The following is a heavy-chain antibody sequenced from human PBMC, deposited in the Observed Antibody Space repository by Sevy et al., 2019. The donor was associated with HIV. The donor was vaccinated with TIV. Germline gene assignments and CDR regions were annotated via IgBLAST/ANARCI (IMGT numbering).Heavy chain of an antibody. V-gene: IGHV1-2*02. J-gene: IGHJ6*02. CDR1: GYTFSDSGYY. Sequence: ASVKVSCKASGYTFSDSGYYVHWVRQAPGQGLEWMGWINPKSGATNYAQKFQGRVTMTRDTSVSTANMELNRLTSDDTAVYYCARESYDFWTGPVDYDYGMDVWGQGTTFTVSS. CDR2: INPKSGAT. CDR3: ARESYDFWTGPVDYDYGMDV. D-gene: IGHD3-3*01.